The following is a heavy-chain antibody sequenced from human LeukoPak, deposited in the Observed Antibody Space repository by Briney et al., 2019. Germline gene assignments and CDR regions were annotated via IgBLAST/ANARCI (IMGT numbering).Heavy chain of an antibody. V-gene: IGHV4-30-4*01. CDR2: MYYSGST. J-gene: IGHJ5*02. D-gene: IGHD3-22*01. Sequence: SETLSLTCTVSGGSNSSGDYYWSWIRQPPGKGLEWIGYMYYSGSTYYNPSLKSRVVISVDTSKNQFSLKLSSVTAADTAVYYCARPYYYDSRIDPWGQGILVTVSS. CDR1: GGSNSSGDYY. CDR3: ARPYYYDSRIDP.